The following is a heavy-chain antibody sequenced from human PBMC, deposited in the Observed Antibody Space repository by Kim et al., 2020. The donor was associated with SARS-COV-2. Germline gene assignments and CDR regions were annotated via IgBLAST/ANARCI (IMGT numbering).Heavy chain of an antibody. D-gene: IGHD6-6*01. CDR3: ARDPKGYSSSLYYFDY. V-gene: IGHV3-30*01. J-gene: IGHJ4*02. Sequence: SVKGRVTISRDNSKNTLYLQMNSLRAEDTAVYYCARDPKGYSSSLYYFDYWGQGTLVTVSS.